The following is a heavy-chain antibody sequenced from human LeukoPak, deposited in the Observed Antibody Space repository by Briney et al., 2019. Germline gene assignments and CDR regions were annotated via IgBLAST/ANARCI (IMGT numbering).Heavy chain of an antibody. J-gene: IGHJ4*02. D-gene: IGHD6-19*01. Sequence: PSETLSLTCAVYGGSFSGYYWSWIPQPPGKGLEWIGEINHSGTTNYNPSLKSLVTISVDTSKNQFSLKLSSVTAADTAVYYCARAPGYSSGWYGARGTSRYFDYWGQGTLVTVSS. CDR2: INHSGTT. CDR3: ARAPGYSSGWYGARGTSRYFDY. CDR1: GGSFSGYY. V-gene: IGHV4-34*01.